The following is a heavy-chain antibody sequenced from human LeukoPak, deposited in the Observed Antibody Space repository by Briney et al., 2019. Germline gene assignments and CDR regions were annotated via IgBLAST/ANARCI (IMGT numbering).Heavy chain of an antibody. CDR3: ARDIRAVGVTLYFDY. D-gene: IGHD1-26*01. J-gene: IGHJ4*02. V-gene: IGHV3-11*01. CDR1: GFSFSDYY. CDR2: ISQSGADI. Sequence: GGSLRLSCTASGFSFSDYYMSWIRQAPGEGLEWLSFISQSGADIHYADSVRGRFIISRDNAQNSLYLQMNSLGAEDTAVYYCARDIRAVGVTLYFDYWGQGALVTVSS.